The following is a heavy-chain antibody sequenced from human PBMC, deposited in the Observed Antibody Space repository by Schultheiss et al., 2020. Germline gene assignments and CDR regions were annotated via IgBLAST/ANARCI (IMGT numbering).Heavy chain of an antibody. CDR2: VTASGGAT. Sequence: GGSLRLSCAASGFTFSNFAMTWVRQAPGKGLEWVSAVTASGGATYYAGSVKGRFTISRDNSKNTLYLLMNSLRAEDTAVYYCAKGGRDSDYWGQGTLVTVSS. CDR1: GFTFSNFA. CDR3: AKGGRDSDY. V-gene: IGHV3-23*01. D-gene: IGHD1-26*01. J-gene: IGHJ4*02.